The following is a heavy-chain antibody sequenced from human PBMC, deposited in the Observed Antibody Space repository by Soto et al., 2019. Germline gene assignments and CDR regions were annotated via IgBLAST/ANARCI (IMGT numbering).Heavy chain of an antibody. Sequence: PGGSLRLSCAASGFTFSSYAMHWVRQAPGKGLEWVALISYDGSDKDYADSVKGRFTISRDNSRNTLFLQMNSLRAEDTAVYYCAKDREVAATREISYYFDYWGQGTLVTVSS. D-gene: IGHD2-15*01. J-gene: IGHJ4*02. CDR3: AKDREVAATREISYYFDY. CDR2: ISYDGSDK. V-gene: IGHV3-30-3*01. CDR1: GFTFSSYA.